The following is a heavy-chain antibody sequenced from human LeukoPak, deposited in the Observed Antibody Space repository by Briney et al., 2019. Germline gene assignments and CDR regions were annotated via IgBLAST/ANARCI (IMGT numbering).Heavy chain of an antibody. CDR2: ISYDGSNK. CDR1: GFTFSSYA. J-gene: IGHJ6*02. CDR3: AREPYYDILTYHYYYYGMDV. Sequence: PGGSLRLSCAASGFTFSSYAMHWVRQAPGKGLEWVAVISYDGSNKYYADSVKGRFTISRDNSKNTLYLQMNSLRAEDTAVYYCAREPYYDILTYHYYYYGMDVWGQGTTVTVSS. V-gene: IGHV3-30*04. D-gene: IGHD3-9*01.